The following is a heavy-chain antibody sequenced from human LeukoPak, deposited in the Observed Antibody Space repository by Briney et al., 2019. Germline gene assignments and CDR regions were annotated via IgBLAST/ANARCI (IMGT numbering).Heavy chain of an antibody. D-gene: IGHD1-1*01. Sequence: ASVKVSCKASGYNFNDFGVTWVRQAPGQGLEWMGWISALTGDTNYAQKFQGRVTMTTDTSMDTAYMEMRSLRSDDTAVYYCAREATGRAFDPWGQGTLVTVSS. V-gene: IGHV1-18*01. CDR1: GYNFNDFG. CDR2: ISALTGDT. J-gene: IGHJ5*02. CDR3: AREATGRAFDP.